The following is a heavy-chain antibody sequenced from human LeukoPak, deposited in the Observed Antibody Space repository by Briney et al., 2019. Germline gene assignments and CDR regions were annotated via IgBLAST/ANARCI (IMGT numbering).Heavy chain of an antibody. CDR3: ARDVQSPESAFDI. CDR1: GFTFTSYA. CDR2: ISGTGSST. D-gene: IGHD6-6*01. V-gene: IGHV3-23*01. J-gene: IGHJ3*02. Sequence: GALRLSCAASGFTFTSYAMSWVRQAPGKGLEWVSGISGTGSSTYYADSVKGRFTISRDNSKNTLYLQMSTLRAEDTAVYYCARDVQSPESAFDIWGQGTMVTVSS.